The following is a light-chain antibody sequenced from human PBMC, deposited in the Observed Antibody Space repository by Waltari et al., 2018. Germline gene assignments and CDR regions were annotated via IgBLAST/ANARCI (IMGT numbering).Light chain of an antibody. CDR1: NLGNTY. J-gene: IGLJ1*01. V-gene: IGLV3-21*01. Sequence: SYELIQPPSVSVSPRQTARITCGGDNLGNTYAHWYQHKPARAPVLVMYSDSKRPSGIPERFSGSKSGNTATLTISGVEAGDEADYYCQVWDSDSDHYIFGTGTRLTVL. CDR2: SDS. CDR3: QVWDSDSDHYI.